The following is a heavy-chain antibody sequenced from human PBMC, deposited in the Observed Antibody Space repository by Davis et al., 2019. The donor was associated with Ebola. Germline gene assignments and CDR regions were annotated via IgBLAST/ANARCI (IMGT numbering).Heavy chain of an antibody. CDR3: ARAQSGAARPRWFDP. CDR2: INPSGGST. D-gene: IGHD6-6*01. J-gene: IGHJ5*02. Sequence: ASVKVSCKASGYTFTSYYMHWVRQAPGQGLEWMGIINPSGGSTSYAQKFQGRVTITADKSTSTAYMELSSLRSEDTAVYYCARAQSGAARPRWFDPWGQGTLVTVSS. CDR1: GYTFTSYY. V-gene: IGHV1-46*01.